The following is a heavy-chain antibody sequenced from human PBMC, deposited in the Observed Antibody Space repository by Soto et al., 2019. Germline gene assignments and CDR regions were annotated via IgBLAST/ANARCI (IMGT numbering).Heavy chain of an antibody. V-gene: IGHV2-5*02. CDR2: IYWDDDK. D-gene: IGHD3-10*01. CDR3: AHRRLSYGSGSYYNP. J-gene: IGHJ5*02. Sequence: SGPTLVNPTQTLTLTCTFSGFSLTTSGVGVGWIRQPPGKALEWLALIYWDDDKRYSPSLKSRLTITRDTSRNQVVLTMTNMDPVDTATYFCAHRRLSYGSGSYYNPWGQGTLVTVSS. CDR1: GFSLTTSGVG.